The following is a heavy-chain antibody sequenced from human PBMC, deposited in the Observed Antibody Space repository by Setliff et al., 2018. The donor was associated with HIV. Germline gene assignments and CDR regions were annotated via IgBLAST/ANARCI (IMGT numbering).Heavy chain of an antibody. Sequence: ASVKVSCKASGYTFTSYYMHWVQQAPGQGLEWMGIINPSGGSTSYAQKFQGRVTMTRDTSTSTVYMELSSLRSEDTAVYYCARDHCSSSGCYEYSYYGMDVWGQGTTVTVSS. CDR3: ARDHCSSSGCYEYSYYGMDV. V-gene: IGHV1-46*01. D-gene: IGHD2-2*01. CDR2: INPSGGST. CDR1: GYTFTSYY. J-gene: IGHJ6*02.